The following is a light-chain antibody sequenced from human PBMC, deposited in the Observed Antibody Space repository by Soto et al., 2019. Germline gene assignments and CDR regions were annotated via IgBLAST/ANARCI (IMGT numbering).Light chain of an antibody. CDR1: QSISTW. Sequence: DIQMTQSPSTLSASVGDRVTITCRASQSISTWLAWYQQKPGKAPKLLIYKASSLESGVPSRFSGSGSGTEFTLTISSLQPDDFATYYCQQYSNYWTFGQGTKVVIK. V-gene: IGKV1-5*03. CDR3: QQYSNYWT. J-gene: IGKJ1*01. CDR2: KAS.